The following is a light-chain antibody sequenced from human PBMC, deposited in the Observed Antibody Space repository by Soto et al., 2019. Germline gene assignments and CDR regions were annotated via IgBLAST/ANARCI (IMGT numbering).Light chain of an antibody. CDR2: DAS. CDR3: QQRRDWYT. J-gene: IGKJ2*01. Sequence: IVLIQSPATLSLSPGERATLSCRATQNINSYLAWYQQKPGQAPRLLIYDASNRATGIPARFRGSGSGTDFTLTISSLESEDSAVYYCQQRRDWYTFAQVTKLEIK. V-gene: IGKV3-11*01. CDR1: QNINSY.